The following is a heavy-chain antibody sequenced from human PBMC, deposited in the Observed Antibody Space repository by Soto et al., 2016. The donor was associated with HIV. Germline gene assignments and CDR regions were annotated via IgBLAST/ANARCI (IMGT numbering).Heavy chain of an antibody. Sequence: QVQLVQSGAEVKKPGASVRVSCKASGYTFTSYYMHWVRQAPGQGLEWMGIINPSGGSTSYAQKFQGRVTMTRDTSTSTVYMELSSLRSEDTAVYYCARKYLGQKREGAFDIWGQGTMVTVSS. CDR3: ARKYLGQKREGAFDI. D-gene: IGHD1-26*01. CDR1: GYTFTSYY. V-gene: IGHV1-46*01. CDR2: INPSGGST. J-gene: IGHJ3*02.